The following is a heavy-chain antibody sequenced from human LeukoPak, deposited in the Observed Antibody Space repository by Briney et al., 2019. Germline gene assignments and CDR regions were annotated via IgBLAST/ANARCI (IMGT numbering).Heavy chain of an antibody. J-gene: IGHJ4*02. CDR3: ARGKKGSYCSSTSCYCFDY. CDR2: ISYDGSNK. CDR1: GFTFSSYA. D-gene: IGHD2-2*01. V-gene: IGHV3-30*04. Sequence: PGGSLRLSCAASGFTFSSYAMHWVRQAPGKGLEWVAVISYDGSNKYYADSVKGRFTISRDNSKNTLYLQMNSLRAEDTAVYYCARGKKGSYCSSTSCYCFDYWGQGTLVTVSS.